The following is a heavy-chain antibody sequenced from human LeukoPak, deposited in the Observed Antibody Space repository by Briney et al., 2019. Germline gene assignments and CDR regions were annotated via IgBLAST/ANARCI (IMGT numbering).Heavy chain of an antibody. CDR3: AKGSGNGYGSGPFDY. Sequence: GGTLRLSCAASGFTFSNSGMSWVRQAPGMGLEWVSAISTDAGETHYADSVKGRFTISRDNSKNTVSLQMSSLRAEDTALYYCAKGSGNGYGSGPFDYWGQGTLVTVSS. CDR2: ISTDAGET. D-gene: IGHD3-10*01. V-gene: IGHV3-23*01. J-gene: IGHJ4*02. CDR1: GFTFSNSG.